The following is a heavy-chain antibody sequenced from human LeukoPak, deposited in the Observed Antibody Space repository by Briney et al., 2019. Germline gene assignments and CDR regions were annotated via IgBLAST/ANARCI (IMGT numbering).Heavy chain of an antibody. V-gene: IGHV1-69*04. CDR1: GGTFSSYA. D-gene: IGHD3-10*01. CDR3: ARAYYFGSGTYLYYFDY. CDR2: IIPILGIA. J-gene: IGHJ4*02. Sequence: GASVKVSCKASGGTFSSYAISWVRQAPGQGLEWMGRIIPILGIANYAQKFQGRVTITRDTSASTAYMELSSLTSEDTAVYYCARAYYFGSGTYLYYFDYWGQGTLVTVSS.